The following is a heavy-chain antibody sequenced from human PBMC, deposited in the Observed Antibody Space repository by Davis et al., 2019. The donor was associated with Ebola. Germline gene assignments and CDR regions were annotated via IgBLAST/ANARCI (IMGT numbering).Heavy chain of an antibody. CDR2: ISYDVSNK. J-gene: IGHJ6*02. CDR3: ASGVVKIVVVPAAMGV. V-gene: IGHV3-30-3*01. CDR1: GFTFSSYA. Sequence: GGSLRLSCAASGFTFSSYAMHWVRQAPGKGLEWVAVISYDVSNKYYADSVKGRFTISRDNSKNTLYLQMNSLRAEDTAVYYCASGVVKIVVVPAAMGVWGQGTTVTVSS. D-gene: IGHD2-2*01.